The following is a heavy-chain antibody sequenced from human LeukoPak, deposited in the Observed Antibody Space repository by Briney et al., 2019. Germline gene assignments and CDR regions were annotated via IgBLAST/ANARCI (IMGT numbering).Heavy chain of an antibody. J-gene: IGHJ2*01. CDR2: IYYSGST. D-gene: IGHD2-21*02. Sequence: PSETLSLTCTVSGGSISSYYWSWIRQPPGKGLEWIGYIYYSGSTNYNPSLKSRVTISVDTSKNQFSLKLSSVTAADTAVYYCARAVEKVVVTAFYWYFDLWGRGTLVTVSS. CDR1: GGSISSYY. CDR3: ARAVEKVVVTAFYWYFDL. V-gene: IGHV4-59*01.